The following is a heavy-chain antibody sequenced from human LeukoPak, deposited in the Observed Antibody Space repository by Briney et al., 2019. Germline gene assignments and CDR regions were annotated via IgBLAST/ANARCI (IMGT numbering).Heavy chain of an antibody. V-gene: IGHV1-69*05. J-gene: IGHJ4*02. Sequence: GASVKVSCKASGGTFSSYAMSWVRQAPGQGLEWMGGIIPIFGTANYAQKFQGRVTITTDESTSTAYMELSSLRSEDTAVYYCARGSHWGSGELSPLDYWGQGTLVTVSS. CDR2: IIPIFGTA. CDR1: GGTFSSYA. CDR3: ARGSHWGSGELSPLDY. D-gene: IGHD3-16*02.